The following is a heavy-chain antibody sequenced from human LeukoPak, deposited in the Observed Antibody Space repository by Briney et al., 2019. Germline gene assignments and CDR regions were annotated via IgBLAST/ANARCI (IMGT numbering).Heavy chain of an antibody. V-gene: IGHV1-69*01. D-gene: IGHD3-22*01. Sequence: ASVKVSCKASGGTFSSYAISWVRQAPGQGLEWMGGIIPIFGTANYAQKFQGRVTITADESTSTAYMELSSLRSEDTAMYYCARGRYYYDSSGYYPFDPWGQGTLVTVSS. J-gene: IGHJ5*02. CDR1: GGTFSSYA. CDR3: ARGRYYYDSSGYYPFDP. CDR2: IIPIFGTA.